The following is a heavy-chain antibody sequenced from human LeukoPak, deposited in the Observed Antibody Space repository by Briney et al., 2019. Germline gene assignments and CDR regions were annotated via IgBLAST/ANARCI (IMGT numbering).Heavy chain of an antibody. J-gene: IGHJ3*02. CDR3: ARDYDSSGYYQPVDAFDI. V-gene: IGHV4-39*07. CDR2: IYYSGST. Sequence: SETLSLTCTVSGGSISSSSYYWGWIRQPPGKGLEWIGSIYYSGSTYYNPSLKSRVTISVDTSKNQFSLKLSSVTAADTAVYYCARDYDSSGYYQPVDAFDIWGQGTMVTVSS. D-gene: IGHD3-22*01. CDR1: GGSISSSSYY.